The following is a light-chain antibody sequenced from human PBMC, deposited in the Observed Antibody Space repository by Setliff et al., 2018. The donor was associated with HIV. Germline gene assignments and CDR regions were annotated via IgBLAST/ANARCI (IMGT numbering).Light chain of an antibody. J-gene: IGLJ3*02. CDR1: TNDIGAHNF. Sequence: QSVLTQPASVSGSPGQSITISCTGTTNDIGAHNFVSWYQHHAGTAPKLIIYEVTNRPSGVSNRFSGSKSGHMASLTISGLQAEDEADYFCSAFTYSRTWVFGGGTKVTVL. V-gene: IGLV2-14*01. CDR3: SAFTYSRTWV. CDR2: EVT.